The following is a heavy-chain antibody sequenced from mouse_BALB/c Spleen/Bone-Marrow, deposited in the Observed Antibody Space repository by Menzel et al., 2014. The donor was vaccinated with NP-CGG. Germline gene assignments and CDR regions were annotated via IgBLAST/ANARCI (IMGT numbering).Heavy chain of an antibody. CDR1: GYTFTSYY. CDR2: INPSNGGT. J-gene: IGHJ2*01. V-gene: IGHV1S81*02. Sequence: LQESGAELVKPGASVKLSCKASGYTFTSYYMYWVKQRPGQGLEWIGEINPSNGGTNFNEKFKSKATLTVDKSSSTAYMQLSSLTSEDSAVYYCAKGLTPDYWGQGTTLTVSS. CDR3: AKGLTPDY. D-gene: IGHD3-1*01.